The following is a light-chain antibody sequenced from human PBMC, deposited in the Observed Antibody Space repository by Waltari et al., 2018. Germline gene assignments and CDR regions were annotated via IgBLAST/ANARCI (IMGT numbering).Light chain of an antibody. CDR3: QQYDSDPWT. CDR2: KAS. V-gene: IGKV1-5*03. CDR1: QHMFTW. J-gene: IGKJ1*01. Sequence: DIQMTQSPSTLSASVGDRVTITCRASQHMFTWLALYQRTPGKAPKFLISKASSLQIGVPSRFSGSGSETECTLTINSRQPDDFATYYCQQYDSDPWTFGQGTKVEIK.